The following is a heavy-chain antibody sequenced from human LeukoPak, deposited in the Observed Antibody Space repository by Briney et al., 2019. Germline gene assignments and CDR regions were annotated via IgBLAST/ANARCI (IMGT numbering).Heavy chain of an antibody. Sequence: GASVKVSCKASGYTFTSYGISWVRQAPGQGLEWMGGIIPTFGTANYAQKFQGRVTITADESTSTAYMELSSLRSEDTAVYYCARDGRGQQLVSPNYYYYYGMDVWGQGTTVTVSS. CDR2: IIPTFGTA. CDR3: ARDGRGQQLVSPNYYYYYGMDV. D-gene: IGHD6-13*01. V-gene: IGHV1-69*13. J-gene: IGHJ6*02. CDR1: GYTFTSYG.